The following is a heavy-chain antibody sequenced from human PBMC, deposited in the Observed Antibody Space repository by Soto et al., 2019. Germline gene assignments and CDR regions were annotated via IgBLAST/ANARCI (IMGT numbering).Heavy chain of an antibody. Sequence: EVQLVESGGGLVQPGGSLRLCCSASGFSFSSYWIHWVRQAPGKGLVWVSRIKTDGSSTDYADSVKGRFTISRDNAKNTLYLQMNSLRAEDTAVYYCAKREGNTYGLFHWGQGTLVTVSS. V-gene: IGHV3-74*01. CDR3: AKREGNTYGLFH. CDR2: IKTDGSST. D-gene: IGHD5-18*01. CDR1: GFSFSSYW. J-gene: IGHJ4*02.